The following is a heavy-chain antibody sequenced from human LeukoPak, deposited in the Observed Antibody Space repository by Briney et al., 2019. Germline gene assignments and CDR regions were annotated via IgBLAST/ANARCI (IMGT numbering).Heavy chain of an antibody. CDR2: IYYSGST. V-gene: IGHV4-59*05. CDR3: ARFGTTVTNFDY. D-gene: IGHD4-17*01. J-gene: IGHJ4*02. CDR1: GGSISSYY. Sequence: SETLSLTCTVSGGSISSYYWNWIRQPPGKGLEWIGSIYYSGSTYYNPSLKSRVTISVDTSKNQFSLKLSSVTAADTAVYYCARFGTTVTNFDYWGQGTLVTVSS.